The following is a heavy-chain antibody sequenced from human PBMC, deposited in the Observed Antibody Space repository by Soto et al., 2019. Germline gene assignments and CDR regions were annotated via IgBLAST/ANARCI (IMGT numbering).Heavy chain of an antibody. CDR1: GFTFSSYG. J-gene: IGHJ5*02. Sequence: GGSLRLSCAASGFTFSSYGMNWVRQAPGEGLEWVSSISSSSSYIYYADSVKGRFTISRDNAKNSLYLQMNSLRAEDTAVYYCARDLSTNYDFWSGYRPQWLDPWGQGTLVTSPQ. D-gene: IGHD3-3*01. CDR3: ARDLSTNYDFWSGYRPQWLDP. V-gene: IGHV3-21*01. CDR2: ISSSSSYI.